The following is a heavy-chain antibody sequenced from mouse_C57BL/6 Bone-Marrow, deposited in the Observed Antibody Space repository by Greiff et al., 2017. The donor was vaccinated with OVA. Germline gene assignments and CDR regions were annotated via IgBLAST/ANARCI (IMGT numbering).Heavy chain of an antibody. CDR1: GFNIKDDY. Sequence: EVQLQQSGAELVRPGASVKLSCTASGFNIKDDYMHWVKQRPEQGLEWIGWIDPENGDTEYASKFQGKATITADTSSNTAYLQLSSLTSEDTAVYYCTTPFYYGNLIAYWGQGTLVTVSA. J-gene: IGHJ3*01. V-gene: IGHV14-4*01. CDR3: TTPFYYGNLIAY. CDR2: IDPENGDT. D-gene: IGHD2-1*01.